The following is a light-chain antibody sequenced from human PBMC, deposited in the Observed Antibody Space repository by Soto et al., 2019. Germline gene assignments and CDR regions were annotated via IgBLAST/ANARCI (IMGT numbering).Light chain of an antibody. CDR1: QSISSY. CDR3: QQSYSTPLT. V-gene: IGKV1-39*01. CDR2: AAS. J-gene: IGKJ4*01. Sequence: IQMTKSPSSLSASVRDRVTITCRASQSISSYLNWYQQKKGKAPKVLIYAASSLQSGVPSRFSGSGYGTDFTLTISSLQTEDFATYYCQQSYSTPLTFGGGTKVDIK.